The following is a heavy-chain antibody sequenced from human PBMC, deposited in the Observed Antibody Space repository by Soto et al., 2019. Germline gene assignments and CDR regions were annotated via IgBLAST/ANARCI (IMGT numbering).Heavy chain of an antibody. V-gene: IGHV4-59*01. CDR2: VHHSGST. CDR1: GGSLNSYY. CDR3: ARGFYDSRGYSNPFDP. Sequence: TCTVSGGSLNSYYWTWIRQSPGRGLEWIGYVHHSGSTNSNPSLQSRVTASVDTSKNQLSLKLRSMTAADTAIYYCARGFYDSRGYSNPFDPWGQRILVTAPQ. J-gene: IGHJ5*02. D-gene: IGHD3-22*01.